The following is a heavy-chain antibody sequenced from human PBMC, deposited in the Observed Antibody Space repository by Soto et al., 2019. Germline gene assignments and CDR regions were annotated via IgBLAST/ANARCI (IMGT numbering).Heavy chain of an antibody. CDR3: ARRPHPTYYYGSYGMDV. D-gene: IGHD3-10*01. J-gene: IGHJ6*02. CDR1: GYSVTSSW. V-gene: IGHV5-10-1*01. CDR2: IDPSDSYT. Sequence: PGASLKISCKGSGYSVTSSWISWVRQMPGKGLEWMGRIDPSDSYTNYSPSFQGHVTISADKSISTAYLQWSSLKASDTAMYYCARRPHPTYYYGSYGMDVWGQGTTVTVSS.